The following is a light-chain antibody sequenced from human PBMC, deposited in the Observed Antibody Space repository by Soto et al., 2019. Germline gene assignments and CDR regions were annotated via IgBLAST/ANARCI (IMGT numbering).Light chain of an antibody. CDR1: SSNIGAGYD. CDR2: GNS. J-gene: IGLJ1*01. V-gene: IGLV1-40*01. CDR3: QSYDSSLSGSYV. Sequence: QSVLTQPPSVSGAPGQRVTISCTGSSSNIGAGYDVHWYQQLPGTAPKLLIYGNSNRPSGVPDRFSGSKSGTSVSLAITGLQAEDEADYYCQSYDSSLSGSYVFVTGTKVTVL.